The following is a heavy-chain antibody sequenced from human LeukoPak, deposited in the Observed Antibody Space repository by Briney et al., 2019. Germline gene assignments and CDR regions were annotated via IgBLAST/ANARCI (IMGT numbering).Heavy chain of an antibody. CDR3: AKDHYYDSSGYYWDEYFQH. J-gene: IGHJ1*01. Sequence: GGSLRLSCAASGFTVSSSYMSWVRQAPGKGLEWVSVIYSGGSTHYADSVRGRFTISRDNSKNTLYLQMNSLRAEDTAVYYCAKDHYYDSSGYYWDEYFQHWGQGTLVTVSS. CDR2: IYSGGST. D-gene: IGHD3-22*01. V-gene: IGHV3-66*01. CDR1: GFTVSSSY.